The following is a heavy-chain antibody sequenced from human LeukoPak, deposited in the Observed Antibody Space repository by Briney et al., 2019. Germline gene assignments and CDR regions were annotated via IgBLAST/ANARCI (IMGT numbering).Heavy chain of an antibody. CDR2: ITSNTNYI. CDR1: GFTFSSYS. Sequence: GGSLRLSCAASGFTFSSYSMNWVRQAPGTGLEWVSSITSNTNYIYYADSVKGRFTISRDNAKNSLYLQMNSLRAEDTAVYYCARDGGEDYGDYDHYYYYMDVWGKGTTVTVSS. CDR3: ARDGGEDYGDYDHYYYYMDV. J-gene: IGHJ6*03. V-gene: IGHV3-21*01. D-gene: IGHD4-17*01.